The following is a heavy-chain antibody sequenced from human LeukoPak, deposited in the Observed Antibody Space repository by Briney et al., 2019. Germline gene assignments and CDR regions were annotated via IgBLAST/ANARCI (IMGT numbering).Heavy chain of an antibody. V-gene: IGHV4-39*01. J-gene: IGHJ4*02. CDR3: ARLSGGGIDY. CDR2: IYYSGST. Sequence: SETLSLTCTVSGGSISSSSYYWGWIRQPPGKGLEWIGSIYYSGSTYYNPSLKSRVTISVDTSKNQFSLKLSSVTAADTAVYYCARLSGGGIDYWGQGTLVTVSS. D-gene: IGHD1-26*01. CDR1: GGSISSSSYY.